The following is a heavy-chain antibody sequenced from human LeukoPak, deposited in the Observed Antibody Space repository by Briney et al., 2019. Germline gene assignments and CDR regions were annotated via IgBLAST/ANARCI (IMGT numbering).Heavy chain of an antibody. D-gene: IGHD1-7*01. CDR2: ISSSSTHI. V-gene: IGHV3-21*01. CDR1: GFTFSSYS. J-gene: IGHJ4*02. CDR3: ARAPRTGTTDPIDY. Sequence: GGSLRLSCAASGFTFSSYSMNWVRHAPGKGREWVSSISSSSTHIYYADSVKGRFTISRDNAKNSLYLQMNGLRVEDTAVYYCARAPRTGTTDPIDYWGQGTLVTVSS.